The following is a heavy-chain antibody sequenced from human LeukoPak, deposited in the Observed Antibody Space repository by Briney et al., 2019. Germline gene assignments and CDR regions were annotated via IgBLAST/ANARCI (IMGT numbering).Heavy chain of an antibody. CDR1: GGSISSYY. CDR2: VFYSGSI. D-gene: IGHD3-10*01. J-gene: IGHJ4*02. V-gene: IGHV4-59*08. CDR3: ARLTSGTHPNFDY. Sequence: SETLSLTCTVSGGSISSYYWSWIRQPPRKGLEWIGYVFYSGSINYNPSLKSRVTISIDATKNQFSLKLSSVTAADTAVYYCARLTSGTHPNFDYWGQGTLVTVSS.